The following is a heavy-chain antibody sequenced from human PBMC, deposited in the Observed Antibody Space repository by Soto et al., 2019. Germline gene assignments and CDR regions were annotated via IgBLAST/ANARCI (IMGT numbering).Heavy chain of an antibody. V-gene: IGHV4-31*03. D-gene: IGHD3-16*01. CDR3: ARGLGGLYYYYGMDV. Sequence: TLSLTCTVSGGSISSGGYYWSLIRQHPGKGLEWIGYIYYSGSTYDNPSLKSRVTISVDTSKNQFSLKLSSVTAADTAVYYCARGLGGLYYYYGMDVWGQGTTVTVSS. J-gene: IGHJ6*02. CDR2: IYYSGST. CDR1: GGSISSGGYY.